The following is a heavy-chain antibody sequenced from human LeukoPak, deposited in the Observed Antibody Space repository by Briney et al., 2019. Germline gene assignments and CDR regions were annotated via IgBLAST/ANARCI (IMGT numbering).Heavy chain of an antibody. CDR3: ARRRGSGSYARYYFDY. CDR2: INHSGST. D-gene: IGHD3-10*01. V-gene: IGHV4-34*01. J-gene: IGHJ4*02. Sequence: SETLSLTCAVYGGSFSGYYWSWPRQPPGKGLEWIGEINHSGSTNYNPSLKSRVTISVDTSKNQFSLKLSSVTAADTAVYYCARRRGSGSYARYYFDYWGQGTLVTVSS. CDR1: GGSFSGYY.